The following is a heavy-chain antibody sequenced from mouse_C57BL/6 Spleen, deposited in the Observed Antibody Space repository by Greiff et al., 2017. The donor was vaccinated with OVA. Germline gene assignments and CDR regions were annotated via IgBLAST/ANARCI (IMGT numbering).Heavy chain of an antibody. Sequence: QVQLQQSGAELVRPGASVTLSCKASGYTFTDSEMPWVKQTPVHGLEWIGAIDPETGGTAYNQKFKGKAILTADKSSSTAYMEVRSLTSEDSAVYYCTRGGRRGWFDYWGQGTTLTVSS. CDR1: GYTFTDSE. D-gene: IGHD2-12*01. CDR2: IDPETGGT. CDR3: TRGGRRGWFDY. J-gene: IGHJ2*01. V-gene: IGHV1-15*01.